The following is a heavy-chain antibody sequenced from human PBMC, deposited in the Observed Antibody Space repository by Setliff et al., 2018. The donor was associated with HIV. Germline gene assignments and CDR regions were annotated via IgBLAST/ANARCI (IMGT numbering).Heavy chain of an antibody. CDR1: GGSISSSDYY. CDR3: ARGYPGIAVAGLSYYYYYYMDV. J-gene: IGHJ6*03. V-gene: IGHV4-39*07. CDR2: VYPSGNT. Sequence: SETLSLTCSVSGGSISSSDYYWGWIRQPPGKGLEWIGNVYPSGNTYYTPSLKSRVTISVDTSKNQFSLKLSSVTAADTAVYYCARGYPGIAVAGLSYYYYYYMDVWGKGTTVTVSS. D-gene: IGHD6-19*01.